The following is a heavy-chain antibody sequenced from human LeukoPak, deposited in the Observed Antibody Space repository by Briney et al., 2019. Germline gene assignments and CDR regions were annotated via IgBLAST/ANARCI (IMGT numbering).Heavy chain of an antibody. CDR1: GFTFSSNG. Sequence: PGGSLRLSCSASGFTFSSNGMHWVRQAPGKGLDYVSAISSNGGSTYYADSVEGRFTISRDNSKNTLHLQMSSLRPEDTAVYYCVKDSVGLPIYGMDVWGQGTTVTVSS. CDR2: ISSNGGST. J-gene: IGHJ6*02. V-gene: IGHV3-64D*09. CDR3: VKDSVGLPIYGMDV. D-gene: IGHD5-12*01.